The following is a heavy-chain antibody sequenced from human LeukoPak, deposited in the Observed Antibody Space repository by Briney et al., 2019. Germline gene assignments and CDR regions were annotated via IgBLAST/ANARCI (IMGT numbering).Heavy chain of an antibody. D-gene: IGHD2-2*02. J-gene: IGHJ4*02. CDR1: GYTFTGYY. CDR3: ARVPGPYTTSRFDF. CDR2: IDPDSGGT. V-gene: IGHV1-2*02. Sequence: ASVKVSCKTSGYTFTGYYLHWVRHAPGQRPEWKGRIDPDSGGTHYGQKFQGRVTVTRDTSITTVYMELSGLTSDDTAVYYCARVPGPYTTSRFDFWGQGTLVTVSS.